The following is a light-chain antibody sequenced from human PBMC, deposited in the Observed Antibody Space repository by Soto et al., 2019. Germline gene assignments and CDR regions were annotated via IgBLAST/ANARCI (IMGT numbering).Light chain of an antibody. J-gene: IGKJ1*01. Sequence: DIQMTQSPSSLSASVGDRVTITCRASQGITNYLAWYQQKPGKVPKLLIYAASTLQSGVPSRFSGSGSGTDFTLTISSLQPEDVATYYCQQYNSAPRRWTFGQGTKVEI. CDR1: QGITNY. CDR2: AAS. CDR3: QQYNSAPRRWT. V-gene: IGKV1-27*01.